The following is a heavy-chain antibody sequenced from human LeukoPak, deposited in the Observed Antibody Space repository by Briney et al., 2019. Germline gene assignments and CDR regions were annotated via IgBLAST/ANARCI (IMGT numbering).Heavy chain of an antibody. D-gene: IGHD6-13*01. V-gene: IGHV5-51*01. Sequence: GESLKISCKGSGYSFTSYWIGWVRQMPGKGLEWMGIIYPGDSDTRYSPSFQGQVTISADKSISTAYLQWSSLKASDTAMYYCARHLGSWAKTSSYGMDVWGQGTTVTVSS. CDR2: IYPGDSDT. J-gene: IGHJ6*02. CDR3: ARHLGSWAKTSSYGMDV. CDR1: GYSFTSYW.